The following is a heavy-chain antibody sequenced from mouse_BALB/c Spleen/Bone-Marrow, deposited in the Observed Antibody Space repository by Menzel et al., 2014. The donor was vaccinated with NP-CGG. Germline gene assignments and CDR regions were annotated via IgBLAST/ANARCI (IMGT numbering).Heavy chain of an antibody. Sequence: VQLQQSGAELVKPGASVKLSCTASGFNIKDTYMHWVKQRPEQGLEWIGRIDPANGNTKYDPKFQGKATITADTSSNTASLQLSSLTSEDTPVYFCARAYYGNSPYTMDSRGHRTSVTVSS. CDR3: ARAYYGNSPYTMDS. CDR1: GFNIKDTY. D-gene: IGHD2-10*01. CDR2: IDPANGNT. J-gene: IGHJ4*01. V-gene: IGHV14-3*02.